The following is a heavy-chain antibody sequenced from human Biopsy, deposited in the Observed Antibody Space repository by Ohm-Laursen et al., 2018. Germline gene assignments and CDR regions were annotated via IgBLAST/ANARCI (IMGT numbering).Heavy chain of an antibody. CDR1: GGTFSNYG. J-gene: IGHJ1*01. Sequence: ASVKVSCKVPGGTFSNYGVNWVRQAPGQGLEWLGGNIPILGTGNYAQKFQDRVTVAADTSTSTATMELRSLRSDDTAVYYCAAKLTGYFHHWGQGTLVIVSS. CDR2: NIPILGTG. CDR3: AAKLTGYFHH. V-gene: IGHV1-69*06. D-gene: IGHD3-9*01.